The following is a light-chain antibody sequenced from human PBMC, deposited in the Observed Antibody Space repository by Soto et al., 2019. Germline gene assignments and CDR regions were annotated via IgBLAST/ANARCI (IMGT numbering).Light chain of an antibody. CDR1: QSVSSSY. Sequence: ESVLTHSPGTLSLSPWERSPLSGRSSQSVSSSYLAWYQQKPGQAPRLLIYGASSRASGIPDRFSGSGSGTDFTLTISRLEPEDFAVYYCQKYDSSPKKFGKGHKVAIK. CDR3: QKYDSSPKK. CDR2: GAS. J-gene: IGKJ1*01. V-gene: IGKV3-20*01.